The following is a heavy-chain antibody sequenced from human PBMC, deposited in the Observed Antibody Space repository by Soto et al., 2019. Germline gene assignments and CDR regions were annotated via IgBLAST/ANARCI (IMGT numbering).Heavy chain of an antibody. J-gene: IGHJ6*02. CDR3: GRDPYDFWSGYWDYYYYGMDV. D-gene: IGHD3-3*01. CDR1: GFTFSSYA. CDR2: ISYDGSNK. V-gene: IGHV3-30-3*01. Sequence: QVQLVESGGGVVQPGRSLRLSCAASGFTFSSYAMHWVRQAPGKGLEWVAVISYDGSNKYYADSVKGRFTISRDNSKNTLYLQMNSLRAEDTAVYYCGRDPYDFWSGYWDYYYYGMDVWGQGTTVTVSS.